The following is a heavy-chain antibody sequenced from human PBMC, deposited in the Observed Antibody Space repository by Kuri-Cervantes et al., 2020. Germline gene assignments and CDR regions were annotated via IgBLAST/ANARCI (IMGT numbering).Heavy chain of an antibody. D-gene: IGHD6-13*01. V-gene: IGHV1-69*13. CDR3: ARGLRSVQQRTAYGMDV. CDR1: GCTFSSYA. Sequence: SVKVSCKDSGCTFSSYAIIWVRQAPGQGLDWMEGIIPIFGTANYAQKLQGRVTITAGESTSTAYMELSSLRSEDTAVYYCARGLRSVQQRTAYGMDVWGQGTTVTVSS. CDR2: IIPIFGTA. J-gene: IGHJ6*02.